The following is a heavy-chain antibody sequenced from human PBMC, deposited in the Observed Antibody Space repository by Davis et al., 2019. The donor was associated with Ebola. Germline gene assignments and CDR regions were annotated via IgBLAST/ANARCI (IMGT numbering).Heavy chain of an antibody. CDR2: IIPIFGTA. CDR1: GGIFSSYA. Sequence: AASVKVSCKASGGIFSSYAISWVRQAPGQGLEWMGGIIPIFGTANYAQKFQGRVTITADESTSTAYMELSSLRSEDTAVYYCARVDSVTYTSLDYWGQGTLVSVSS. V-gene: IGHV1-69*13. CDR3: ARVDSVTYTSLDY. D-gene: IGHD2-2*02. J-gene: IGHJ4*02.